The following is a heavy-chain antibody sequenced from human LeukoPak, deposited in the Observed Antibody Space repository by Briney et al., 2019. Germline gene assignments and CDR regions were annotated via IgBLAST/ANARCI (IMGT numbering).Heavy chain of an antibody. J-gene: IGHJ5*02. CDR1: GYTFTSNY. CDR3: ARGLRYCSSTSCSGP. CDR2: ISPSGGST. D-gene: IGHD2-2*01. Sequence: ASVKVSCKAFGYTFTSNYMHWVRQAPGQGPEWMGVISPSGGSTTYAQKFQGRVTLTRDMSTSTDYLELSSLRSEDTAVYYCARGLRYCSSTSCSGPWGQGTLVTVSS. V-gene: IGHV1-46*01.